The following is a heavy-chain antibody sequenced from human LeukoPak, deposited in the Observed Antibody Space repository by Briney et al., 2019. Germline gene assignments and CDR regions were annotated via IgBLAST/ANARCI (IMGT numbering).Heavy chain of an antibody. D-gene: IGHD3-10*01. V-gene: IGHV1-2*02. CDR3: ARGVQDYYGSGSYYNVISPENDY. J-gene: IGHJ4*02. CDR2: INPSSGGT. CDR1: GYTFTGYY. Sequence: ASVKVSCKASGYTFTGYYMHWVRQAPGQGLEWMGWINPSSGGTNYAQKFQGRVTMTRDTSISTAYMELSRLRSDDTAVYYCARGVQDYYGSGSYYNVISPENDYWGQGTLVTVSS.